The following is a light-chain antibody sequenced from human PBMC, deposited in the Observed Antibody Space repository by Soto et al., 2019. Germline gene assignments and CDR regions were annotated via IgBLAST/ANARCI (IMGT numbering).Light chain of an antibody. CDR3: HHYNSYPGT. CDR1: QSVTSW. CDR2: DAS. J-gene: IGKJ1*01. Sequence: DVQMTQSHSTLSASVGDRVTITCRASQSVTSWLAWYQQKPGKAPKVLIYDASSLESGVPSRFSGSGSGTEFTLTISSLHPDDFATYYCHHYNSYPGTFGKGTKVEIK. V-gene: IGKV1-5*01.